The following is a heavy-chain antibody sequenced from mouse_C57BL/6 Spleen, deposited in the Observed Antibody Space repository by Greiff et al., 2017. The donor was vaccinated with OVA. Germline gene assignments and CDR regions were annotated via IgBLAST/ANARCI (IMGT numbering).Heavy chain of an antibody. CDR1: GFTFSDYY. V-gene: IGHV5-16*01. Sequence: EVMLVESEGGLVQPGSSMKLSCTASGFTFSDYYMAWVRQVPEKGLEWVANINYDGSSTYYLDSLKSRFIISRDNAKNNLYLQMSSLKSEDTATYYCARDYYGRIDVWGTGTTVTVSS. D-gene: IGHD1-1*01. J-gene: IGHJ1*03. CDR2: INYDGSST. CDR3: ARDYYGRIDV.